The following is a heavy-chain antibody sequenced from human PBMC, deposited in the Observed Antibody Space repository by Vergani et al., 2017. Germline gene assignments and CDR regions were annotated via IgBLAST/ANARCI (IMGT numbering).Heavy chain of an antibody. D-gene: IGHD3-10*01. CDR2: INPNSGGT. CDR3: ARVQGFGELYYYYYMDV. V-gene: IGHV1-2*02. Sequence: QVQLVQSGAEVKKPGASVKVSCKASGYTFTGYYMHWVRQAPGQGLEWMGWINPNSGGTNYAQKFQGRVTMTRDTSISTAYMELSRLRSDDTAVYYCARVQGFGELYYYYYMDVWGKGTTVTVSS. J-gene: IGHJ6*03. CDR1: GYTFTGYY.